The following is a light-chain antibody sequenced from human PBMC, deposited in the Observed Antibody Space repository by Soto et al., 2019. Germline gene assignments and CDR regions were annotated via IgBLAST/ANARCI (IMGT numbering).Light chain of an antibody. Sequence: DIVMTQTPDSLAVSLGERATINCKSSQNIFYSSNNQNYLAWYQKKPGQPPKLLIYWASTRESGVPDRFSGSGSGTDFTLTISSLQAEDVAVYYCQQYYSARTFGQGTKLEIK. CDR1: QNIFYSSNNQNY. CDR2: WAS. CDR3: QQYYSART. J-gene: IGKJ2*01. V-gene: IGKV4-1*01.